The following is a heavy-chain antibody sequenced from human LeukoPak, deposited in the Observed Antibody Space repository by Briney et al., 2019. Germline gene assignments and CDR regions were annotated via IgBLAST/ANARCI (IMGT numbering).Heavy chain of an antibody. V-gene: IGHV1-8*01. D-gene: IGHD7-27*01. CDR1: GYTFTSYD. Sequence: ASVKVSCKAPGYTFTSYDINRVRQATGQGLEWMGWMSPNSGDTGYAQKFQDRVTMTRNTSISTAYMELSSLRSDDTAVYYCARGPPNWGYDYWGPGTLVTVSS. J-gene: IGHJ4*02. CDR2: MSPNSGDT. CDR3: ARGPPNWGYDY.